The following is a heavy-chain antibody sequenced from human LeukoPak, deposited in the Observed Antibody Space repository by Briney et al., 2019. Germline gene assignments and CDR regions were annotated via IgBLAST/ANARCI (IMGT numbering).Heavy chain of an antibody. CDR2: IIPISGTA. D-gene: IGHD3-22*01. CDR1: GGTFSSYA. J-gene: IGHJ5*02. CDR3: ATHYYDSSGYYSPGSWFDP. V-gene: IGHV1-69*13. Sequence: SVKVSCKASGGTFSSYAISWVRQAPGQGLEWMGGIIPISGTANYAQKFQGRVTITADESTSTAYMELSSLRSEDTAVYYCATHYYDSSGYYSPGSWFDPWGQGTLVTVSS.